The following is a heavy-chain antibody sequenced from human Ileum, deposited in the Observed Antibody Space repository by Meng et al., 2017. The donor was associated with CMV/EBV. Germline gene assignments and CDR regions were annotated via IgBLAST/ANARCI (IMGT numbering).Heavy chain of an antibody. CDR1: GLSFRNLC. D-gene: IGHD5-12*01. J-gene: IGHJ4*02. V-gene: IGHV3-23*01. CDR3: TTWISYHFDN. Sequence: AYGLSFRNLCRSWVRQAAGKGREWVAHNDYLEGINKHYADSVTGRFTISRDNSKNTVFLQMSSLRVEDTAFYYCTTWISYHFDNWGPGTLVTVSS. CDR2: NDYLEGINK.